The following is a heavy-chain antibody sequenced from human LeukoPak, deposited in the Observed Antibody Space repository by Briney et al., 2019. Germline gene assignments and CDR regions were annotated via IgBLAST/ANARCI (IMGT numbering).Heavy chain of an antibody. Sequence: PSETLSLTCAVYGGSFSGYYWSWIRQPPGKGLEWIGEINHSGSTNYNPSLKSRVTISVDTSKNQFSLKLSSVTAADTAVYYCARGLPYYYDSSGYYPSYYYYYMDVWGEGTTVTVSS. V-gene: IGHV4-34*01. J-gene: IGHJ6*03. CDR1: GGSFSGYY. CDR2: INHSGST. CDR3: ARGLPYYYDSSGYYPSYYYYYMDV. D-gene: IGHD3-22*01.